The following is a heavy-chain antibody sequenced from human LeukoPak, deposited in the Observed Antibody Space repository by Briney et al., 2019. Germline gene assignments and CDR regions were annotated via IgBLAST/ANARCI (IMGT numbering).Heavy chain of an antibody. J-gene: IGHJ6*03. Sequence: PSETLSLTCTVSGASISSYYWSWIRQPPGKGLEWIGEINDSGRTNYNPSLMSRVTVSVDTSKKQFSLRLTSVTATDTAVYYCARRWNYGRNYYIDVWGKGATVSVSS. CDR2: INDSGRT. CDR3: ARRWNYGRNYYIDV. CDR1: GASISSYY. D-gene: IGHD1-7*01. V-gene: IGHV4-34*01.